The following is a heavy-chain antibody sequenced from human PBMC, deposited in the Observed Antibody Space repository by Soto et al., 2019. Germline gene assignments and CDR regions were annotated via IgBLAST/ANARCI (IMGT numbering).Heavy chain of an antibody. V-gene: IGHV4-4*02. CDR2: IRHGTGT. CDR3: ARNDAYDLDV. D-gene: IGHD5-12*01. CDR1: GGSISTTYW. Sequence: QVQLQESGPGLVKPSGTLSLTCAVSGGSISTTYWWSWVRQSPGKGLAWIGEIRHGTGTNYSPSRKSRVTISLDKSMNLRFLRLTSVTVSDTAVYYCARNDAYDLDVWGQGTTVTVSS. J-gene: IGHJ6*02.